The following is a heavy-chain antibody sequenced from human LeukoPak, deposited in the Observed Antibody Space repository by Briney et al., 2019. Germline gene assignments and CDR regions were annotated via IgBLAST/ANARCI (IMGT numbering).Heavy chain of an antibody. Sequence: GGSLRLSCAASGFTFSSYAMSWVRQAPGKGLEWVSAISGNGGNTYYADSVKGRFTISRDNSKNMLYLQMNSLRVEDTAMYYCAPHDWFESWGQGTLVTVSS. CDR1: GFTFSSYA. V-gene: IGHV3-23*01. CDR2: ISGNGGNT. J-gene: IGHJ5*01. CDR3: APHDWFES.